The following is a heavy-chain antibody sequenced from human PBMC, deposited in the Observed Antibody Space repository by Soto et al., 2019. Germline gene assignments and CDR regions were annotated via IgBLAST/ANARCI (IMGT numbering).Heavy chain of an antibody. CDR3: ARGDRGYYGSGSCPDY. J-gene: IGHJ4*02. V-gene: IGHV1-69*02. CDR2: IIPIFGIA. CDR1: GGTFSSYT. Sequence: QVQLVQSGAEVKKPGSSVKVSCKASGGTFSSYTISWVRQAPGQGLEWMGRIIPIFGIANYAQKFQGRVKMTADKSTSTAYMELSSLRSEDTAVYYCARGDRGYYGSGSCPDYWGQGTLVTVSS. D-gene: IGHD3-10*01.